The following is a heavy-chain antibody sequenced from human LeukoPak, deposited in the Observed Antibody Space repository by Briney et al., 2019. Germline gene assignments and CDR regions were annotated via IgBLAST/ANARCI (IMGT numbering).Heavy chain of an antibody. CDR1: EYTFTGYY. CDR2: INPNSGGT. CDR3: AGSRGVRGVIPFDY. D-gene: IGHD3-10*01. V-gene: IGHV1-2*02. Sequence: ASVKVSCKASEYTFTGYYMHWVRQAPGQGLEWMGWINPNSGGTNYAQKFQGRVTMTRDTSIGTAYMELSRLRSDDTAVYYCAGSRGVRGVIPFDYWGQGTLVTVSS. J-gene: IGHJ4*02.